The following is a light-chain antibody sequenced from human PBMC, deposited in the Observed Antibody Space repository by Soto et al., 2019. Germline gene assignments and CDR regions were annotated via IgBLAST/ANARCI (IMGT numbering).Light chain of an antibody. Sequence: QSALTQPPSASGSPGQSVAISCTGTSSDVGGYNYVSWYQQHPGKAPKLMIYEVTNRPSGVSDRFSGSKSDNMASLTISGLQAEDEADYYCSSYTISSTWVFGGGTKLTVL. CDR2: EVT. J-gene: IGLJ3*02. CDR3: SSYTISSTWV. CDR1: SSDVGGYNY. V-gene: IGLV2-14*01.